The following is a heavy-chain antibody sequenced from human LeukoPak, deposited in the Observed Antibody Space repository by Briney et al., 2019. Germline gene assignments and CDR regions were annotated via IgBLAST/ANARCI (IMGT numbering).Heavy chain of an antibody. J-gene: IGHJ4*02. CDR2: ISGSGGST. Sequence: GGSLRLSCAASGFTFSSYAMSWFRQAPGKGLEWVSAISGSGGSTYYADSVKGRFTISRDNSKNTLYLQINSLRAEDTAVYYCAKLGYSYDLDYWGQGTLVTVSS. D-gene: IGHD5-18*01. CDR3: AKLGYSYDLDY. CDR1: GFTFSSYA. V-gene: IGHV3-23*01.